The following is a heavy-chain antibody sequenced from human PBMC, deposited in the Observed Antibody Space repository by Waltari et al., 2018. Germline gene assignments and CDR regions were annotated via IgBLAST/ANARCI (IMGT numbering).Heavy chain of an antibody. CDR3: ARDLQQQLVPYYYYYYMDV. CDR2: SNPNRGGT. D-gene: IGHD6-13*01. CDR1: GYTFTGYY. J-gene: IGHJ6*03. Sequence: QVQLVQSGAEVKKPGASVKVSCKASGYTFTGYYMHWVRQAPGQGLEWMGWSNPNRGGTNYAQKFQGRVTMTRDTSISTAYMELSRLRSDDTAVYYCARDLQQQLVPYYYYYYMDVLGKGTTVTVSS. V-gene: IGHV1-2*02.